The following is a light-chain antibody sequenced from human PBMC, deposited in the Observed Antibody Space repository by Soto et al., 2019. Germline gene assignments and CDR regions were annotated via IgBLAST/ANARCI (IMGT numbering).Light chain of an antibody. CDR1: QSVSSSY. CDR2: GAS. CDR3: QQYGRT. V-gene: IGKV3-20*01. J-gene: IGKJ1*01. Sequence: EIVLTQSARTLSLSPGERATLSCRASQSVSSSYLAWYQQKPGQAPRLLIYGASSRATGIPDRFSGSGSGTDFTLTISKLEPEDFAVYYCQQYGRTFGQGTKVDIK.